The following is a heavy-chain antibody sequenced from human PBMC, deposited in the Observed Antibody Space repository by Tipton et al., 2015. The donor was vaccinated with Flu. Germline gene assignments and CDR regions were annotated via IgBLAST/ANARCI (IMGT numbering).Heavy chain of an antibody. J-gene: IGHJ6*02. D-gene: IGHD1-7*01. V-gene: IGHV4-59*01. Sequence: TLSLTCTASGGSISSYYWSWIRQPPGKGLEWIGYIYYSGSTNYNPSLKSRVTISVDTSKNQFSLKLSSVTAADTAVYYCARVPHRITGTTGRAPYYYGMDVWGQGTTVTVSS. CDR1: GGSISSYY. CDR2: IYYSGST. CDR3: ARVPHRITGTTGRAPYYYGMDV.